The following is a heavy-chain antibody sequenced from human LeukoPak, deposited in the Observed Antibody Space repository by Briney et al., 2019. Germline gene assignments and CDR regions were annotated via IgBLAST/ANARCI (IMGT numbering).Heavy chain of an antibody. Sequence: SGGSLRLSCAASGFTFDDYAMHWVRQAPGKGLEWVSGISWNSGSIGYADSVKGRFTISRDNAKNSLYLQMNSLRAEDTALYYCARDSGYVADYYDNRGPWGQGTLVTASS. CDR3: ARDSGYVADYYDNRGP. V-gene: IGHV3-9*01. CDR1: GFTFDDYA. J-gene: IGHJ5*02. CDR2: ISWNSGSI. D-gene: IGHD3-22*01.